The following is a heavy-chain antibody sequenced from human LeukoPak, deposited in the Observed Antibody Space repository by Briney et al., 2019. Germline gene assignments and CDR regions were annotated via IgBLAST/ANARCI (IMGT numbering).Heavy chain of an antibody. J-gene: IGHJ4*02. CDR1: GFTFSSYG. V-gene: IGHV3-30*02. CDR2: IRYDGSNK. CDR3: ARSTMVRGVRYFDY. D-gene: IGHD3-10*01. Sequence: GGSLRLSCAASGFTFSSYGMHWVRQAPGKGLEWVAFIRYDGSNKYYADSVKGRFTISKDNSKNTLYLQMNSLRAEDTAVYYCARSTMVRGVRYFDYWGQGTLVTVSS.